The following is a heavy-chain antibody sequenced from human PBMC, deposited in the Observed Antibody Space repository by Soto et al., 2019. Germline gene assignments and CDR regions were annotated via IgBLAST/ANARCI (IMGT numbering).Heavy chain of an antibody. D-gene: IGHD2-8*02. CDR1: GFTFSNYW. CDR3: AQDDNYCAGGICYDVFDI. Sequence: EVQLVESGGGLVQSGGSLRLSCVASGFTFSNYWMTWVRQAPGEGLEWVANIKRDGSETYLVDSVRGRFTISRDNAKNSLYLKMNSLRAEDTAVYYCAQDDNYCAGGICYDVFDIWGQGTMVTVSS. V-gene: IGHV3-7*05. J-gene: IGHJ3*02. CDR2: IKRDGSET.